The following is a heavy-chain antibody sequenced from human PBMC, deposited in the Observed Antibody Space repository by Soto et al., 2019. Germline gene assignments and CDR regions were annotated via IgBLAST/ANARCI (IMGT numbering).Heavy chain of an antibody. D-gene: IGHD3-22*01. CDR1: GGTFSSYA. Sequence: GASVKVSCKASGGTFSSYAISWVRQAPGQGLEWMGGIIPIFGTANYAQKFQGRVTITADESTSTAYMELSSLRSEDTAVYYCARVPDSSGYFPIRLWGQGTLVTVSS. J-gene: IGHJ4*02. V-gene: IGHV1-69*13. CDR2: IIPIFGTA. CDR3: ARVPDSSGYFPIRL.